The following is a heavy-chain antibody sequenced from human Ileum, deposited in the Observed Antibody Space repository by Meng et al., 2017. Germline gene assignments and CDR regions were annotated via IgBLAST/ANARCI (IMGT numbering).Heavy chain of an antibody. D-gene: IGHD2-2*01. CDR3: ARGRHCSSTTCYLSDS. Sequence: QVHLLQSGPEARTPGASVKVSCQAACYSLTNYGINWVRQAPGKGLEWMGWTSTYYSNRNYAQSRQGRVTMTTNTSTTTAYMELRSLTFDDTAVYYCARGRHCSSTTCYLSDSWGQGTLVTVSS. J-gene: IGHJ4*02. CDR1: CYSLTNYG. V-gene: IGHV1-18*01. CDR2: TSTYYSNR.